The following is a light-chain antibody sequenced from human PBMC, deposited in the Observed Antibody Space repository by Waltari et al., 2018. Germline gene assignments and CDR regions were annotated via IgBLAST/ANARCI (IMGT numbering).Light chain of an antibody. CDR2: WTS. J-gene: IGKJ2*01. CDR3: QQYYSTPYT. CDR1: QSPSYSSNNKIY. V-gene: IGKV4-1*01. Sequence: DIVMTQSPDSLAVSLGERATINCKSSQSPSYSSNNKIYLAWYQQRPGQPPKLLIYWTSTRESGVPDRFSGSGSGTDFTLTISSLQAEDVAVYYCQQYYSTPYTFGQGTKLEIK.